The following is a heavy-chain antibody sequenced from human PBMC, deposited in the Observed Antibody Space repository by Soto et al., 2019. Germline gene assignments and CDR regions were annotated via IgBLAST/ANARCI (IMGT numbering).Heavy chain of an antibody. V-gene: IGHV1-18*01. Sequence: ASVKVSCKACFYSFASNGINWLRQAPGQGLERKRWISANNGNTNYAHKLQGIVTMTTDTSTSTAYMELRSLISYYSAVLYCARPGRHKIIPYYPPFSCMVVW. J-gene: IGHJ6*01. CDR3: ARPGRHKIIPYYPPFSCMVV. D-gene: IGHD1-26*01. CDR2: ISANNGNT. CDR1: FYSFASNG.